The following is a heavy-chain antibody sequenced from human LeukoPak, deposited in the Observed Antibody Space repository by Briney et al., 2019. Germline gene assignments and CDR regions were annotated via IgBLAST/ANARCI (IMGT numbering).Heavy chain of an antibody. V-gene: IGHV3-48*03. Sequence: GGSLRLSCAASGFTFSSYEMNWVRQAPGKGLEWVSYISSSGSTIYYADSVKGRFTISRDNAKNSLYLQMNSLRAEDTAVYYCARLYCGGDCYSWGQGTLVTVSS. J-gene: IGHJ5*02. D-gene: IGHD2-21*02. CDR1: GFTFSSYE. CDR3: ARLYCGGDCYS. CDR2: ISSSGSTI.